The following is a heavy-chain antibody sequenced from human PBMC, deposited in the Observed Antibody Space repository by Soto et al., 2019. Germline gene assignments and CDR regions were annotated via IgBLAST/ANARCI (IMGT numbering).Heavy chain of an antibody. D-gene: IGHD5-12*01. J-gene: IGHJ5*02. Sequence: QVQLQESGPGLVKPSQTLSLTCTVSGGSISNGGYYWSWIRQHPGKGLEWIGYIYYIGSTYYNPSLKSRVTISVDTSKNQFSLKLSSVTAADTAVYYCARAYSGYDGGWFDPWGQGTLVTVSS. CDR3: ARAYSGYDGGWFDP. CDR2: IYYIGST. CDR1: GGSISNGGYY. V-gene: IGHV4-31*03.